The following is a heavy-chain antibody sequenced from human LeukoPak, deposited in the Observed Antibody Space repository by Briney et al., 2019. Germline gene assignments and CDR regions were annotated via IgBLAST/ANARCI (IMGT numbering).Heavy chain of an antibody. Sequence: GGSLRLSCAASGFTFSDYYTSWIRQAPGKGLEWVSYSSSGGSAIYYADSVKGRFTISRDNAKNSVYLQMISLRAEDTAVYYCATTRYSSASYSVYWGQGTLVTVSS. V-gene: IGHV3-11*04. J-gene: IGHJ4*02. CDR3: ATTRYSSASYSVY. CDR1: GFTFSDYY. D-gene: IGHD6-19*01. CDR2: SSSGGSAI.